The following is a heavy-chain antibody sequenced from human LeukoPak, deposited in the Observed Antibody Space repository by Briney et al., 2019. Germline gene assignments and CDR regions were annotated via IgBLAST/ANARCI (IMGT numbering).Heavy chain of an antibody. D-gene: IGHD3-10*01. CDR1: GYTFTGYY. CDR3: ARDRDGADP. CDR2: INPNSGGT. J-gene: IGHJ5*02. V-gene: IGHV1-2*02. Sequence: ASVKVSCQATGYTFTGYYMHWVRQAPGQGLEWMGWINPNSGGTNYALKFQGRVTMTRDTSISTAYMELSRLRSDDTAVYYCARDRDGADPWGQGTLVTVSS.